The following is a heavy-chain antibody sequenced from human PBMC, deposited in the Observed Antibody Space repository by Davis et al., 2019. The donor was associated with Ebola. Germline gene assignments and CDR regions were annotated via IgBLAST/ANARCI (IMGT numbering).Heavy chain of an antibody. CDR1: GFTFSGSA. CDR2: IRSKANSYAT. D-gene: IGHD6-13*01. V-gene: IGHV3-73*01. CDR3: TGVAAAGDIDY. Sequence: GESLKISCAASGFTFSGSAMHWVRQASGKGLEWVGRIRSKANSYATAYAASVKGRFTISRDDSKNTAYLQMSSLKTEDTAVYYCTGVAAAGDIDYWGQGTLVTVSS. J-gene: IGHJ4*02.